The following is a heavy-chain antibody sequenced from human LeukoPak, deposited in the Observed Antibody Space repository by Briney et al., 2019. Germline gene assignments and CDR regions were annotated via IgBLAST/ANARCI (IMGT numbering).Heavy chain of an antibody. CDR2: IIPIFGTA. CDR1: GGTFSSYA. D-gene: IGHD3-3*01. V-gene: IGHV1-69*06. Sequence: SVKVSCKASGGTFSSYAISWVRQAPGQGLEWMGGIIPIFGTANYAQKFQGRVTITADKSTSTAYMELSSLRSEDTAVYYCARGGYDFWSGYYSHFDYWGQGTLVTVSS. J-gene: IGHJ4*02. CDR3: ARGGYDFWSGYYSHFDY.